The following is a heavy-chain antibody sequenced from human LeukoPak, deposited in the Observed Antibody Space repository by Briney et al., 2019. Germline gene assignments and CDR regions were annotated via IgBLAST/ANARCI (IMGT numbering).Heavy chain of an antibody. V-gene: IGHV4-4*07. Sequence: SETLSLTCTVSSGSMNKYQWNWIRQSAGKGLEWIGRIYDTGNTDYNSSLKGRITMSLDTSKTQFSLKLTSVSAADTAVYYCARGVEYSRSSDNILFEYWGQGTLVTVSS. J-gene: IGHJ4*02. CDR3: ARGVEYSRSSDNILFEY. D-gene: IGHD6-6*01. CDR2: IYDTGNT. CDR1: SGSMNKYQ.